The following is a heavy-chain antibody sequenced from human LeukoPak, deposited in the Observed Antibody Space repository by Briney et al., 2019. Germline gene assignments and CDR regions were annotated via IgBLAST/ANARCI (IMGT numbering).Heavy chain of an antibody. Sequence: GGXXXSGSDYWGWICQPPGKGLEWIGSIYYSGSTYYNPSLKSRVTVSVDTSENQFSLKLSSVTAADTAVYYCASIHCSGGRCYLGHFQHWGQGTLVTVSS. CDR3: ASIHCSGGRCYLGHFQH. CDR1: GGXXXSGSDY. V-gene: IGHV4-39*01. J-gene: IGHJ1*01. D-gene: IGHD2-15*01. CDR2: IYYSGST.